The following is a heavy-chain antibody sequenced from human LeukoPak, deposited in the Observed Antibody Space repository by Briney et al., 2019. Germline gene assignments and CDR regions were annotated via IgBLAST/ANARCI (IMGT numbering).Heavy chain of an antibody. D-gene: IGHD1-14*01. Sequence: GGSLRLSCAASGFTFRHSWLSWIRQTPGKGLEWVANIHPDSSDKFYVDSMEGRFTISRDNTKNSLYLQIDNARLDDTGLYYCTRLPRETAGDYWGQGVPVIVSS. J-gene: IGHJ4*02. CDR3: TRLPRETAGDY. CDR2: IHPDSSDK. V-gene: IGHV3-7*03. CDR1: GFTFRHSW.